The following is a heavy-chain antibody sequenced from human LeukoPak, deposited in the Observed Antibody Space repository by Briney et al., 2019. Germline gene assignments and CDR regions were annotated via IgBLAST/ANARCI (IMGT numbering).Heavy chain of an antibody. Sequence: SETLSLTCTVSGGSISSGSYYWSRIRQPAGKGLEWIGRTYTSGSTNYNPSLKSRVTISVDTSKNQFSLKLSSVTAADTAVYYCARTEDYYDSSGYYPLGYWGQGTLVTVSS. J-gene: IGHJ4*02. V-gene: IGHV4-61*02. CDR1: GGSISSGSYY. CDR3: ARTEDYYDSSGYYPLGY. D-gene: IGHD3-22*01. CDR2: TYTSGST.